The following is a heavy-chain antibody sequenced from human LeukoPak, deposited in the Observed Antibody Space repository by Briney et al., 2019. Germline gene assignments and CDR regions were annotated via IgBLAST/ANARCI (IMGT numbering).Heavy chain of an antibody. CDR1: GFTFSSYA. V-gene: IGHV3-30*04. J-gene: IGHJ4*02. Sequence: GGSLRLSCAASGFTFSSYAMHWVRQAPGKGLEWVAVISYDGSNKYYADSVKGRFTISRDNSKNTLYLQMNTLRAEDTAVYYCAKDAQRGFDYSNSLEYWGQGTLVTVSS. CDR2: ISYDGSNK. D-gene: IGHD4-11*01. CDR3: AKDAQRGFDYSNSLEY.